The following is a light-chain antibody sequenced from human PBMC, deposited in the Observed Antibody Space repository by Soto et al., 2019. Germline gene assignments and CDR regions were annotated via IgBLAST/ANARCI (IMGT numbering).Light chain of an antibody. CDR3: QQYGGSPRT. CDR2: GAS. Sequence: EIVLTQSPGTLSLSPGERATPSCRASQTVSSSLAWYQQKPGQAPRLLISGASSRAADIPDRFSGSGSGTDFTLTINRLEPEDFAVYYCQQYGGSPRTFGQGTKVDIK. J-gene: IGKJ1*01. CDR1: QTVSSS. V-gene: IGKV3-20*01.